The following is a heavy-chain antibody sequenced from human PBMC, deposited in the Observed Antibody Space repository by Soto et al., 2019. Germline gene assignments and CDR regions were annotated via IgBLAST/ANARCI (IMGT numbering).Heavy chain of an antibody. Sequence: QVHLEESGGALVKPGGSLRLSCTASGFTFSDYYMSWIRQAPGKGLEWVSDISDSGRITHHADSVEGRFTISRDNAENSLYLQMNSLRPEDSAIYYCARDHGGGGLTFEDWGQGTLVTVSS. J-gene: IGHJ4*02. CDR2: ISDSGRIT. CDR1: GFTFSDYY. V-gene: IGHV3-11*01. CDR3: ARDHGGGGLTFED. D-gene: IGHD3-16*01.